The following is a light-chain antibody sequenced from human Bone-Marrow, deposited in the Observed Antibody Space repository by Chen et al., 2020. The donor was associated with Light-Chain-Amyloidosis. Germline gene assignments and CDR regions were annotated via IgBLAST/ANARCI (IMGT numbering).Light chain of an antibody. CDR1: TSNIGAGYG. Sequence: QSVLTQPPSVSGAPGQRVTISCTGSTSNIGAGYGVHWYQQVPGTAPKLLIYGNTNRPSGVPDRFSASKSGTSASLAITGLQAEVEADYYCQSYDSSLSSSVFGGGTKLTVL. J-gene: IGLJ2*01. CDR2: GNT. V-gene: IGLV1-40*01. CDR3: QSYDSSLSSSV.